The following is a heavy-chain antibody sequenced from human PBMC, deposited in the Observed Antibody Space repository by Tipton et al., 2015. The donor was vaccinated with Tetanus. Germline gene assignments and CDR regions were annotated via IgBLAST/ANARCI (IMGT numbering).Heavy chain of an antibody. D-gene: IGHD2-2*01. CDR3: NGGSTRAYFDY. J-gene: IGHJ4*02. Sequence: SLRLSCAASGFTFSVYAMHWVRQAPGKGLEWVAFISFDGENTYHADSVKGRFTISRDNSKNTLYLQMNSLRAEDAAVYYCNGGSTRAYFDYWGLGTLVTVSS. V-gene: IGHV3-30*14. CDR2: ISFDGENT. CDR1: GFTFSVYA.